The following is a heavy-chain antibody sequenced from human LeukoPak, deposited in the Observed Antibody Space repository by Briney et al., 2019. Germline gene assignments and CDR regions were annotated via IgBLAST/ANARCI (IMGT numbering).Heavy chain of an antibody. D-gene: IGHD3-9*01. V-gene: IGHV3-9*01. CDR1: GFTFDDYA. J-gene: IGHJ4*02. CDR2: ISWNSGSI. CDR3: AKGFEDNLTGTIDY. Sequence: GGSLRLSCAASGFTFDDYAMHWVRQAPGKGLEWVSGISWNSGSIGYADSVKGRFTISRDNAKNSLYLQMNSLRAEDTALYYCAKGFEDNLTGTIDYWGQGTLVTVSS.